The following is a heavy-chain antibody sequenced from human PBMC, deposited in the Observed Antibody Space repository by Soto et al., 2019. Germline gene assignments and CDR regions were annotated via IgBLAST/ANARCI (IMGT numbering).Heavy chain of an antibody. D-gene: IGHD5-18*01. V-gene: IGHV1-46*01. CDR3: ARPNRGYSPGTFDY. J-gene: IGHJ4*02. CDR2: INPSDGST. Sequence: GASVKVSCKASGFTVTSYYMHWVRQAPGQGPEWMGLINPSDGSTTYAQKFQGRVTMTSDTSTSTLYMELSSLRSEDTAVYYCARPNRGYSPGTFDYWGQGTLVTVSS. CDR1: GFTVTSYY.